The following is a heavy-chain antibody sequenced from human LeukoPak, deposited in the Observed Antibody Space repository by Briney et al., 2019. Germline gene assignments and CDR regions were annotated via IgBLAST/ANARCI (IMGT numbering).Heavy chain of an antibody. CDR2: ISWNSGSI. J-gene: IGHJ4*02. D-gene: IGHD3-3*01. Sequence: GGSLRLSCAASGFTFDDYAMHWVRQAPGKGLEWVSGISWNSGSIGYADSVKGRFTISRDNAKNSLYLQMNSLRAEDMALYYCAKGFNFWSGYLGDWGQGTLVTVSS. CDR3: AKGFNFWSGYLGD. V-gene: IGHV3-9*03. CDR1: GFTFDDYA.